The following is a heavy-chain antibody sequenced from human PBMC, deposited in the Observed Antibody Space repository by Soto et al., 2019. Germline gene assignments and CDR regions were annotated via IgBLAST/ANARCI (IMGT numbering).Heavy chain of an antibody. Sequence: QVQLVESGGGVVQPGRSLRLSCAASGFTFSSYGMHWVRQAPGKGLEWVAVIWYDGSNKYYADSVKGRFTISRDNSKNTLYLQMNSLRAEDTAVYYCARDDRYGEEHLVGAFDIWGQGTMVTVSS. CDR2: IWYDGSNK. CDR1: GFTFSSYG. J-gene: IGHJ3*02. D-gene: IGHD4-17*01. CDR3: ARDDRYGEEHLVGAFDI. V-gene: IGHV3-33*01.